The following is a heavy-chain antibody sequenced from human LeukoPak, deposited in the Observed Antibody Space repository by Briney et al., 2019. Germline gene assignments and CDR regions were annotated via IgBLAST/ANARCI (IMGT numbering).Heavy chain of an antibody. CDR3: AKDIAGYSSSWYLDY. CDR1: GFTFSSYG. J-gene: IGHJ4*02. V-gene: IGHV3-30*18. CDR2: ISYDGSNK. Sequence: PGGSLRLSCAASGFTFSSYGMHWVRQAPGKGLEWVAVISYDGSNKYYADSVKGRFTISRDNSKNTLYLQMNSLRAEDTAVYYCAKDIAGYSSSWYLDYWGQGTLVTVSS. D-gene: IGHD6-13*01.